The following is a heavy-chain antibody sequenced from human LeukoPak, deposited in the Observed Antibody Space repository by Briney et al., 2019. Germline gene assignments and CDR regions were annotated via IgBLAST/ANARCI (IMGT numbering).Heavy chain of an antibody. CDR3: ARGAGHYYDSSGYLPDWFDP. J-gene: IGHJ5*02. D-gene: IGHD3-22*01. CDR2: IYTSGST. CDR1: GGTISSYY. V-gene: IGHV4-4*07. Sequence: SSETLSLTCTVSGGTISSYYWSWIRQPAGKGLEWIGRIYTSGSTNYNPSLKSRVTMSVDTSKNQFSLKLSSVTAADTAVYYCARGAGHYYDSSGYLPDWFDPWGQGTLVTVSS.